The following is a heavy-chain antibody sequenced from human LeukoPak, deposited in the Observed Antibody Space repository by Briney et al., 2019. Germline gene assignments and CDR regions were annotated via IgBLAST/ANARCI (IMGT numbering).Heavy chain of an antibody. CDR2: TYADGST. CDR3: ARRYITGWHFDY. CDR1: GFTVSSNY. V-gene: IGHV3-66*01. D-gene: IGHD1-20*01. J-gene: IGHJ4*02. Sequence: GGSLRLSCATSGFTVSSNYMSWVRQAPGKGLEWASVTYADGSTYYADSVKGRFTISRDNSENTLYLQMNSLRAEDTAVYYCARRYITGWHFDYWGQGTLVTVSS.